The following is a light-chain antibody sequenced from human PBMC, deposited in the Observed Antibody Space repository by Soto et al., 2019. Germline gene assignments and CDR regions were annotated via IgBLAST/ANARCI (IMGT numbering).Light chain of an antibody. CDR1: SSNIGNNA. CDR3: AAWDDSLNVLV. J-gene: IGLJ2*01. Sequence: QSVLTQPPSVSEAPRQRVTISCSGSSSNIGNNAVNWYQQLPGKAPKLLIYYDDLLPSGVSDRFSGSKSGTSASLAISGLQFEDEADYYCAAWDDSLNVLVFGGGTKVTVL. CDR2: YDD. V-gene: IGLV1-36*01.